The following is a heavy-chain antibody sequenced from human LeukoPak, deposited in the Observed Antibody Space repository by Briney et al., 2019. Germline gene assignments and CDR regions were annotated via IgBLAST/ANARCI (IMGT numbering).Heavy chain of an antibody. Sequence: SETLSLTCTASGGSISSSSYYWGWIRQPPGKGLEWIGSIYYSGSTYYNPSLKSRVTISVDTSKNQFSLKLSSVTAADTAVYYCARFSDFWSGYPGYWGQGTLVTVSS. V-gene: IGHV4-39*01. J-gene: IGHJ4*02. D-gene: IGHD3-3*01. CDR2: IYYSGST. CDR3: ARFSDFWSGYPGY. CDR1: GGSISSSSYY.